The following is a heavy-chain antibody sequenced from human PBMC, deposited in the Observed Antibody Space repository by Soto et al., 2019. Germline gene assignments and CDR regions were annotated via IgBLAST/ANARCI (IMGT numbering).Heavy chain of an antibody. V-gene: IGHV3-9*01. CDR3: AKGRYDFWSPYYFDS. J-gene: IGHJ4*02. D-gene: IGHD3-3*01. Sequence: EVQLVESGGRLVQPGRSLRLSCVGTGLNFDDFAMHWVRQAPGKGLEWVSGITWNSRVLAYADSVKGRSTISRDNARKSLYLQMDSLRDEDTALYYCAKGRYDFWSPYYFDSWGQGTLVTVSS. CDR2: ITWNSRVL. CDR1: GLNFDDFA.